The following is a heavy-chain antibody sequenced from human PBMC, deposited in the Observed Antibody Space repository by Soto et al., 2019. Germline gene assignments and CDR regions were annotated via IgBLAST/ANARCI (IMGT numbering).Heavy chain of an antibody. J-gene: IGHJ4*02. D-gene: IGHD4-17*01. CDR3: ARGPPGYGGHYYFDY. CDR2: IYGSGST. V-gene: IGHV3-53*01. Sequence: PGGSLRLSCAASGFIVSAHYMSWVRQAPGKGLEWVSLIYGSGSTYSADSVKGRFTISRDKSKNTLSLQMNSLRVEDTAVYYCARGPPGYGGHYYFDYWGLGTLVTVSS. CDR1: GFIVSAHY.